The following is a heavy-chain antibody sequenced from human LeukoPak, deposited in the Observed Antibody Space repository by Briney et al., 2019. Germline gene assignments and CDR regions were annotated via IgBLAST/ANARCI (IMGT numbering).Heavy chain of an antibody. V-gene: IGHV3-21*01. CDR1: GFTFSSYS. J-gene: IGHJ4*02. CDR3: ARHSSGWSGDY. CDR2: ISSSSYI. Sequence: PGGSLRLSCAASGFTFSSYSMNWVRQAPGKGLEWVSSISSSSYIYYADSVKGRFTISRDNAKNSLYLQMNSLRAEDTAVYYCARHSSGWSGDYWGQGTLVTVSS. D-gene: IGHD6-19*01.